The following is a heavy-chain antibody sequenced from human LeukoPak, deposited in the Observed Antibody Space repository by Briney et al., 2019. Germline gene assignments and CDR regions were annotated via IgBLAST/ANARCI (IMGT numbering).Heavy chain of an antibody. V-gene: IGHV3-74*01. CDR1: GFTFTSYW. D-gene: IGHD3-10*01. CDR2: INSDGSST. Sequence: PGGSLRVSCAASGFTFTSYWMHWVRQALGKGLVWVSRINSDGSSTSYADSVKGRFTISRDNAKNTLYLQMNSLRAEDTAVYYCARHEGYYGSGSYNYWGQGTLVTVSS. CDR3: ARHEGYYGSGSYNY. J-gene: IGHJ4*02.